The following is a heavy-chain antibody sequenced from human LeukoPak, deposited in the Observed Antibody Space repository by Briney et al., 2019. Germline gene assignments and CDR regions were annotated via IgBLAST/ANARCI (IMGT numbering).Heavy chain of an antibody. V-gene: IGHV3-43*02. J-gene: IGHJ4*02. CDR2: ISADGGTT. CDR1: GFTFDDYA. CDR3: AKDLSGDGYNWGIFDY. D-gene: IGHD5-24*01. Sequence: GGSLRLSCAASGFTFDDYAMHWVRQAPGKGLEWVSVISADGGTTFYVDSVKGRFTFSRDNNKNSLYLQMNSLRTEDTALYYCAKDLSGDGYNWGIFDYWGQGTLVTVSS.